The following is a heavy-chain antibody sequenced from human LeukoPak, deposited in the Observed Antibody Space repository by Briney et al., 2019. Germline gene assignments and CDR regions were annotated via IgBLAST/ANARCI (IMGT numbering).Heavy chain of an antibody. Sequence: GGSLRLSCAASGFRFSDYYMSWIRQAPGKGLEWFSYISSPGSTTYYAGSVKGRFTISRDNAKNSLSLQMNSLRADDTAVYYCASGIQPRLSWFFDLWGRGTLVTVSS. V-gene: IGHV3-11*01. CDR3: ASGIQPRLSWFFDL. CDR2: ISSPGSTT. J-gene: IGHJ2*01. D-gene: IGHD5-18*01. CDR1: GFRFSDYY.